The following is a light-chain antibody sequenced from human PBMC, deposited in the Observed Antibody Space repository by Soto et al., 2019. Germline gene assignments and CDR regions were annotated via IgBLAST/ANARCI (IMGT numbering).Light chain of an antibody. V-gene: IGLV2-11*01. CDR1: SSDVGGFNY. Sequence: QSALTQPRSVSGSPGQSVTISCTGTSSDVGGFNYVSWYQHHPGEAPKLLVYDVSERPSGVPDRFSGSRSGTTASLTISGLQAEDEADYYCSSYAGSNNYVFGTGTKVTVL. CDR2: DVS. CDR3: SSYAGSNNYV. J-gene: IGLJ1*01.